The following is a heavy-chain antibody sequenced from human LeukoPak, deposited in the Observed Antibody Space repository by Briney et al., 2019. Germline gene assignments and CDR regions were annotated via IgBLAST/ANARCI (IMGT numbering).Heavy chain of an antibody. CDR1: GGSFSSYY. Sequence: PSETLSLTCTVSGGSFSSYYWTWIRQPPGKGLEWIGYVDHSGSTNYNPSLKSRVTISSDTSKNQFSLKLSSVTAADTAVYYCARADYSSTWSHDYYYMDVWGKGTTVTVSS. V-gene: IGHV4-4*08. J-gene: IGHJ6*03. D-gene: IGHD6-13*01. CDR3: ARADYSSTWSHDYYYMDV. CDR2: VDHSGST.